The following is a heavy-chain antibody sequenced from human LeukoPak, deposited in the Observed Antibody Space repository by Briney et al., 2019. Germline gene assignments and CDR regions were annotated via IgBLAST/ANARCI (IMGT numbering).Heavy chain of an antibody. Sequence: PGRSLRLSCAASGFTFDDYAMHWVRQAPGKGLERVSGISWNSGSIGYADSVKGRFTIPRDNAKNSLYLQMNSLRAEDTALYYCAKVGSSSSLDAFDIWGQGTMVTVSS. CDR2: ISWNSGSI. V-gene: IGHV3-9*01. CDR3: AKVGSSSSLDAFDI. J-gene: IGHJ3*02. CDR1: GFTFDDYA. D-gene: IGHD6-6*01.